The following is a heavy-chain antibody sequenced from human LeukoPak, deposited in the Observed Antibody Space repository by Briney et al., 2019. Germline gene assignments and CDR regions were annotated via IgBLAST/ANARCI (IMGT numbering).Heavy chain of an antibody. CDR1: GFTFSSYS. CDR2: ISSSRNYI. D-gene: IGHD3-22*01. J-gene: IGHJ2*01. V-gene: IGHV3-21*01. CDR3: ARVGTYYYDSSGYSYFDL. Sequence: NPGGSLRLSCAASGFTFSSYSMNWVRQAPGKGLEWVSSISSSRNYIYYADSVRGRFTISRDNAKNSLYLQMNSLRAEDTAVYYCARVGTYYYDSSGYSYFDLWGRGTLVTVSS.